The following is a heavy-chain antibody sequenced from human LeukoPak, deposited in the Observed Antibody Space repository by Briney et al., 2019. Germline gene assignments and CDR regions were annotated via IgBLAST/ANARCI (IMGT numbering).Heavy chain of an antibody. J-gene: IGHJ4*02. CDR2: VIHSGST. Sequence: SETLSLTCTVSGGSITGSTYYWGWIRQPPGKGLEWIVSVIHSGSTYYNPSLRSRVIVSMDTSKKQFSLRLSSVTAADTAVYYCARHDYDSSGHRRDYYFDYWSQGTLVTVSS. CDR1: GGSITGSTYY. CDR3: ARHDYDSSGHRRDYYFDY. V-gene: IGHV4-39*01. D-gene: IGHD3-22*01.